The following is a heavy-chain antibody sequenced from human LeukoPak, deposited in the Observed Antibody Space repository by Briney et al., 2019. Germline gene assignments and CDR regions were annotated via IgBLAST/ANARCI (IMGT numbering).Heavy chain of an antibody. CDR2: IRSKAYGGTA. D-gene: IGHD6-19*01. J-gene: IGHJ4*02. CDR1: GFTFGDYA. V-gene: IGHV3-49*04. CDR3: TRSGKSSRGWYSLDY. Sequence: GGSLRLSCTASGFTFGDYAMSWVRQAPRKGLEWGGFIRSKAYGGTAEYAASVKGRFTISRDDSKSNAYLQMNSLKTEDTAVYYCTRSGKSSRGWYSLDYWGQGTLVTVSS.